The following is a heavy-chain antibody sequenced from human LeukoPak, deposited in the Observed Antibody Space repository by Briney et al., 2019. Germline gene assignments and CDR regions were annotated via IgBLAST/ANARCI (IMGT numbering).Heavy chain of an antibody. CDR1: GFTFSSYD. J-gene: IGHJ6*02. CDR2: IRSKTDGGTT. Sequence: PGGSLRLSCAASGFTFSSYDMHWVRQAPGKGLEWVGHIRSKTDGGTTDYAAPVKGRFTISRDDSKNTLYLQMNSLKTEDTAVYYCFGPSRRYHYYGLDVWGQGTTVTVSS. CDR3: FGPSRRYHYYGLDV. D-gene: IGHD3-16*01. V-gene: IGHV3-15*01.